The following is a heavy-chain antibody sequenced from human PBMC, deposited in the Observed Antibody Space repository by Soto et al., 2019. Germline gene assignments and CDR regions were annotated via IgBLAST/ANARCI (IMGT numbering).Heavy chain of an antibody. J-gene: IGHJ5*02. V-gene: IGHV3-74*01. CDR3: TSDTFGLRDT. D-gene: IGHD3-16*01. CDR1: GFPFSHYW. CDR2: INPAGTIT. Sequence: MQMVESGGGSVQPGGSLRLSCAASGFPFSHYWMHWVRQTPGKGLVWVSRINPAGTITNYADSVEGRFTITRDNADSALFVQMNSLSAEDTAIYYCTSDTFGLRDTWGQGTLVTVSS.